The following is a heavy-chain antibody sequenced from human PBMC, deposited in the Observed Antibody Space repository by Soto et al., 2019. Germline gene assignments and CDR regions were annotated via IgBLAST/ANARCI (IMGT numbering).Heavy chain of an antibody. CDR1: GFTFSSYG. J-gene: IGHJ4*02. CDR3: AKDFLRFLEWPSHHYFDY. CDR2: ISYDGSNK. Sequence: QVQLVESGGGVVQPGRSLRLSCAASGFTFSSYGMHWVRQAPGKGLEWVAVISYDGSNKYYADSVKGRFTISRDNSKNSLYLQMNSLRAEDTAVYYCAKDFLRFLEWPSHHYFDYWGQGTLVTVSS. V-gene: IGHV3-30*18. D-gene: IGHD3-3*01.